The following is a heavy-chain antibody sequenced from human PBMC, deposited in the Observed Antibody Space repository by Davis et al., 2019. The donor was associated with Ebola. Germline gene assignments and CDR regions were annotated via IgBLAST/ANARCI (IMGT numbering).Heavy chain of an antibody. V-gene: IGHV3-30-3*01. J-gene: IGHJ6*02. CDR1: GFTFSSYA. CDR2: ISYDGSNK. D-gene: IGHD6-13*01. Sequence: LSLTCAASGFTFSSYAMHWVRQAPGKGLEWVAVISYDGSNKYYADSVKGRFTISRDNSKNTLYLQMNSLRAEDTAVYYCARALEQQLNYYYYYGMDVWGQGTTVTVSS. CDR3: ARALEQQLNYYYYYGMDV.